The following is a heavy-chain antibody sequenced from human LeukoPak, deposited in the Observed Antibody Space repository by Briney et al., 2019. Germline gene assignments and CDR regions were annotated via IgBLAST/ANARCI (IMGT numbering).Heavy chain of an antibody. J-gene: IGHJ4*02. CDR1: GFTFNSYG. CDR2: IHHDGSNK. D-gene: IGHD3-9*01. CDR3: ARTHYDILTGYDY. Sequence: PGRSLRLSCAASGFTFNSYGMHWVRQAPGKGLDWVAFIHHDGSNKYYADSVRGRFTISRDNSKNTLYLQMNSLRAEDTAVYYCARTHYDILTGYDYWGQGTLVTVSS. V-gene: IGHV3-33*08.